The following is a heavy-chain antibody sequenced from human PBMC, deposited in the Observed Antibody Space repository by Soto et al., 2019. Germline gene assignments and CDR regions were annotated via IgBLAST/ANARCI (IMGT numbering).Heavy chain of an antibody. Sequence: GGSLRLSCAASGFTFSSYAMSWVRQAPGKGPEWVSAISGSGGSTYYADSVKGRFTISRDNSKNTLYLQMNSLRAEDTAVYYCAKDCYDSSGFDAFDIWGQGTMVTVSS. CDR2: ISGSGGST. V-gene: IGHV3-23*01. CDR3: AKDCYDSSGFDAFDI. CDR1: GFTFSSYA. J-gene: IGHJ3*02. D-gene: IGHD3-22*01.